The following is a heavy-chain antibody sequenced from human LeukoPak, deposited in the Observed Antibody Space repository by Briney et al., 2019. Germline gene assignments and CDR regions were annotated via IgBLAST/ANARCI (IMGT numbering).Heavy chain of an antibody. CDR2: IYHSGST. J-gene: IGHJ4*02. CDR3: ARVRFLEWLSDRKYFDY. CDR1: GGSISSGGYY. Sequence: SQTLSLTCTVSGGSISSGGYYWSWIRQPPGKGLEWIGYIYHSGSTYYNPSLKSRVTISVDRSKNQFSLKLSSVTAADTAVYYCARVRFLEWLSDRKYFDYWGQGTLVTVSS. V-gene: IGHV4-30-2*01. D-gene: IGHD3-3*01.